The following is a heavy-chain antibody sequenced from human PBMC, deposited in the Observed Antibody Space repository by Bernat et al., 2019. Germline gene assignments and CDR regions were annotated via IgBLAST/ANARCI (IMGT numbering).Heavy chain of an antibody. CDR1: GGSISSSSYY. J-gene: IGHJ2*01. Sequence: QLQLQESGPGLVKPSETLSLTCTVSGGSISSSSYYWGWIRQPPGKGLEWIGSIYYSGSTYYNPSLKSRVTISVDTSKNQFSLKLSSVTAADTAVYYCARLSDEYGDIYWYFDLWGRGTLVTVSS. D-gene: IGHD4-17*01. V-gene: IGHV4-39*01. CDR2: IYYSGST. CDR3: ARLSDEYGDIYWYFDL.